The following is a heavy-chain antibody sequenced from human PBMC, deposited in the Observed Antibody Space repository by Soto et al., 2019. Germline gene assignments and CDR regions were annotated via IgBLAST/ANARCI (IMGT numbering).Heavy chain of an antibody. Sequence: QVQLVQSGGEVKKPGASVKVSCKASGYTFTTFGITWVRQAPGQGLEWMGWISTSTGNTNYAQKLQDRVTLTTDTSTRTAYLELRSLTSDDTAVYSCARSPRVIVAAKGTLDYWGQGTLVTVSS. CDR3: ARSPRVIVAAKGTLDY. CDR1: GYTFTTFG. CDR2: ISTSTGNT. J-gene: IGHJ4*02. D-gene: IGHD5-12*01. V-gene: IGHV1-18*04.